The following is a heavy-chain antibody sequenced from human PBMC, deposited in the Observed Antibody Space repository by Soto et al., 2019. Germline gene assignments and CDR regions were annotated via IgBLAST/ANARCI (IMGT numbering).Heavy chain of an antibody. Sequence: PGETLSLSSPASVFPFSENSMHWFRQAPGKDRVWDARVSPGASVITYADSVKGRFTISRDNAKSTLYLQMNSLSGDDMAVYYCASVATGKYGVWNFWGQGTLVTVSS. D-gene: IGHD4-17*01. V-gene: IGHV3-74*01. CDR3: ASVATGKYGVWNF. CDR2: VSPGASVI. J-gene: IGHJ4*02. CDR1: VFPFSENS.